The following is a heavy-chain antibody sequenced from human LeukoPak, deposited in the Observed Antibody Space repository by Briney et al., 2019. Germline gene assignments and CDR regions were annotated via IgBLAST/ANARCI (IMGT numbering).Heavy chain of an antibody. J-gene: IGHJ5*02. V-gene: IGHV4-34*01. Sequence: SETLSLTCAVYGGSFSGYYWSWIRQPPGKGLEWIGEINHSGSTNYNPSLKSRVTISVDTSKNQFSLKLSSVTAADTAVYYCARGRFSFLGGSRSYRHGDWFNPWGQGTLVTVSS. CDR1: GGSFSGYY. CDR3: ARGRFSFLGGSRSYRHGDWFNP. D-gene: IGHD3-10*01. CDR2: INHSGST.